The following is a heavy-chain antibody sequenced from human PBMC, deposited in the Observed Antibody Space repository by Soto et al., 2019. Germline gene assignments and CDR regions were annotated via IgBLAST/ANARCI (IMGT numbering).Heavy chain of an antibody. Sequence: GGSLRLSCAASAFTFSNYAMHWVRQAPGKGLEWVALISYDGSKKYFADSVMGRFTISRDNSKNTLNLQMNTLRAEDTAVYFCATLTYATSYWGQGTLVTVSS. D-gene: IGHD1-26*01. J-gene: IGHJ4*02. V-gene: IGHV3-30*03. CDR3: ATLTYATSY. CDR2: ISYDGSKK. CDR1: AFTFSNYA.